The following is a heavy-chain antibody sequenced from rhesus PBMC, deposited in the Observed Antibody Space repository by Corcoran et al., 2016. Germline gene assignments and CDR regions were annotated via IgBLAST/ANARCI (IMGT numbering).Heavy chain of an antibody. D-gene: IGHD6-13*01. Sequence: DVQLVESGGGLVKPGGSLRLSCVASGFTFSSYEMHWVRQAPGKGLEWFSVISESGGTIYYADSVKGRLTISRDNAKKSLFLQMNSLRAEDTAVYYCTRAGPFFGLDSWGQGVVVTVSS. V-gene: IGHV3-100*02. CDR2: ISESGGTI. J-gene: IGHJ6*01. CDR3: TRAGPFFGLDS. CDR1: GFTFSSYE.